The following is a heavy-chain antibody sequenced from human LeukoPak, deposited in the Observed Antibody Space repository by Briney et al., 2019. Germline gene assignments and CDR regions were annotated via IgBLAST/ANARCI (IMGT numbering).Heavy chain of an antibody. CDR3: ARAALGGYYLFDY. Sequence: PSETLSLTCSVYGGSFSGYYWSWMRQPPGKGLERIEEINHSRSNNYRPSLKSRVTISVDTSKNQYSLKLSSVTAADTAVYYCARAALGGYYLFDYWGQGTLVTVSS. CDR1: GGSFSGYY. CDR2: INHSRSN. J-gene: IGHJ4*02. D-gene: IGHD3-22*01. V-gene: IGHV4-34*01.